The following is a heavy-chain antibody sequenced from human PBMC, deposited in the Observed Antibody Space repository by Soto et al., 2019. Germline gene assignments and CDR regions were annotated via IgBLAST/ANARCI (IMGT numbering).Heavy chain of an antibody. D-gene: IGHD6-6*01. CDR1: GYSFTSYW. V-gene: IGHV5-51*01. CDR2: IYPGDSYT. CDR3: SKFKYSTSVRYLQH. Sequence: GESLKISCKGSGYSFTSYWIGWLRQMPGKGPEWIGIIYPGDSYTRYSPSFQGQVTMSVDESIGTAYLQWTSLKASDTAIYYCSKFKYSTSVRYLQHWGQGTPVTVS. J-gene: IGHJ1*01.